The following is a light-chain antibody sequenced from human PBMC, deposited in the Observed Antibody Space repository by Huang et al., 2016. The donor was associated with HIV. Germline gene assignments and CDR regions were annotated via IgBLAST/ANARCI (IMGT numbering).Light chain of an antibody. Sequence: EIVLTQSPATLSLSPGERATLSCRASQSVSSSLAWYQQKPGQAPRVLIYDASNMATGIPARFSGSGSGTDFTLTISSLEPEDFAVYYCQQRSNWPLTFGGGTKVDIK. J-gene: IGKJ4*01. V-gene: IGKV3-11*01. CDR3: QQRSNWPLT. CDR2: DAS. CDR1: QSVSSS.